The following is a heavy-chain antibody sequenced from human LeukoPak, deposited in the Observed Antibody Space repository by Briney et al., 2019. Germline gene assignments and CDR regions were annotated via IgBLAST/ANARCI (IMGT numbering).Heavy chain of an antibody. CDR3: AKRVTSYHFDS. D-gene: IGHD2-21*02. Sequence: GGSLRLSCAACGFTFTIYAMSWVRQAPGKGLEWLSYISGSGNRTSYADSVKGRFTSSRDNLNNTLYLQMTCLRAKDSALYFCAKRVTSYHFDSWGQGILVTVSS. V-gene: IGHV3-23*01. CDR1: GFTFTIYA. J-gene: IGHJ4*02. CDR2: ISGSGNRT.